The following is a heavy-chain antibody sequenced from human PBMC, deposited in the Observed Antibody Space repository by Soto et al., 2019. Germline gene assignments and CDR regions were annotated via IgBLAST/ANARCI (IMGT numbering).Heavy chain of an antibody. J-gene: IGHJ4*02. Sequence: SVGSLRLSCAASGFTVSSNYMSWVRQAPGKGLEWVSVIYSGGSTYYADSVKGRFTISRDNSKNTLYLQMNSLRAEDTAVYYCARGFYSGYEMYYFDYWGQGTLVTVSS. CDR2: IYSGGST. CDR1: GFTVSSNY. CDR3: ARGFYSGYEMYYFDY. V-gene: IGHV3-53*01. D-gene: IGHD5-12*01.